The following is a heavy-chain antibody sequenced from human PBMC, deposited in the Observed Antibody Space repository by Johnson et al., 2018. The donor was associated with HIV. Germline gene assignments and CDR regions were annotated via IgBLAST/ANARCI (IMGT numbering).Heavy chain of an antibody. CDR1: GFTFSSYG. CDR2: ISYDGSDK. Sequence: QVQLVESGGGVVQPGRSLRLSCAASGFTFSSYGMNWVRQAPGKGLEWVAVISYDGSDKYSADSVKGRFTISRDNSKNTLYLQMNGLRAEDTAVYYCAKDLSGYSYGYGAFDIWGQGTMVTVSS. D-gene: IGHD5-18*01. V-gene: IGHV3-30*18. CDR3: AKDLSGYSYGYGAFDI. J-gene: IGHJ3*02.